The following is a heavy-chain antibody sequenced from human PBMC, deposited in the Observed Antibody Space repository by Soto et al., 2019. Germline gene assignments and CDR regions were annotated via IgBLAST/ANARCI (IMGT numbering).Heavy chain of an antibody. CDR1: GYTFTGYY. J-gene: IGHJ5*02. CDR2: INPNSGGT. D-gene: IGHD2-15*01. Sequence: GASVKVSCKASGYTFTGYYMHWVRQAPGQGLEWMGWINPNSGGTNYAQKFQGRVTMTRDTSISTAYMELSRLRSDDTAVYYCARPHLGWWNPITNWFDPWGQGTLVTVSS. V-gene: IGHV1-2*02. CDR3: ARPHLGWWNPITNWFDP.